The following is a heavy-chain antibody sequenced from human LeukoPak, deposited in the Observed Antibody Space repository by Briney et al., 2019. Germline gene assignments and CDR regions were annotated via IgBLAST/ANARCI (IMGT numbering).Heavy chain of an antibody. CDR1: GFTFSSYE. CDR3: AKDVGDY. CDR2: ISYDGSNK. D-gene: IGHD1-26*01. Sequence: GGSLRLSCAASGFTFSSYEMNWVRQAPGKGLEWVAVISYDGSNKYYADSVKGRFTISRDNSKNTLYLQMNSLRAEDTAVYYCAKDVGDYWGQGTLVTVSS. V-gene: IGHV3-30*18. J-gene: IGHJ4*02.